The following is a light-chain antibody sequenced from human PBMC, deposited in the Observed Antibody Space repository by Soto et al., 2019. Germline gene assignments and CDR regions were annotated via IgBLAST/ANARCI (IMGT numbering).Light chain of an antibody. CDR3: KQYDNSIT. J-gene: IGKJ5*01. Sequence: EIVLTQSPGTLSLSPGETATLSCRASQSVSSNNLAWYHQKPGQTPRLLIYGASSRATGIPDRFSGSGSGTDFTVTRRRLEPEGVAVYYCKQYDNSITFGQGTRLEIE. CDR1: QSVSSNN. V-gene: IGKV3-20*01. CDR2: GAS.